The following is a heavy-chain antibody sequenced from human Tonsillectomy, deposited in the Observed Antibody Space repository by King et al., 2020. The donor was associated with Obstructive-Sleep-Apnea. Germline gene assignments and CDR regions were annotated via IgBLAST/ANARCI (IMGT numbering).Heavy chain of an antibody. D-gene: IGHD5-24*01. CDR2: TYYRSKWYT. J-gene: IGHJ4*02. CDR1: GDSVSSNSAA. Sequence: HVQLQQSGPGLVKPSQTLSLTCAISGDSVSSNSAAWNWIRQSPSRGLEWLGRTYYRSKWYTDYAVSVRSRITITLDTSKNQFSLQLNSVTPDDTAVYYCARAIHLWFPNWDGYNYGPPNYFDCWGQGTLVTVSS. V-gene: IGHV6-1*01. CDR3: ARAIHLWFPNWDGYNYGPPNYFDC.